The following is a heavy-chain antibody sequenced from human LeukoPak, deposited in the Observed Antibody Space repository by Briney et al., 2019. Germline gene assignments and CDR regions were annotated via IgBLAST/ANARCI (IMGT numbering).Heavy chain of an antibody. CDR1: GYTFTSYY. J-gene: IGHJ4*02. CDR3: ARDHGPLSAAGTPGGDY. Sequence: ASVKVSCKASGYTFTSYYMHWVRQAPGQGLEWMGIINPSGGSTSYAQKFQGRVTMTRDTSTSTVYMELSSLRSEDTAVYYCARDHGPLSAAGTPGGDYWGQGTLVTVSS. V-gene: IGHV1-46*01. D-gene: IGHD6-13*01. CDR2: INPSGGST.